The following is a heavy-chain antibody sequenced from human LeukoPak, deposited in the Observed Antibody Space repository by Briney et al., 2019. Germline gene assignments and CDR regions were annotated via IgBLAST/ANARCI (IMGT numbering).Heavy chain of an antibody. V-gene: IGHV3-30*02. J-gene: IGHJ5*02. Sequence: GGSLRLSCAASGFTFSSYGMHWVRQAPGKGLEWVAFIRYDGSNKYYVDSVKGRFTISRDNSKNTLYLQMKNLRAEDTAVYDCANKNWNYVNWCDPGRQGTLVTVPS. CDR1: GFTFSSYG. CDR2: IRYDGSNK. CDR3: ANKNWNYVNWCDP. D-gene: IGHD1-7*01.